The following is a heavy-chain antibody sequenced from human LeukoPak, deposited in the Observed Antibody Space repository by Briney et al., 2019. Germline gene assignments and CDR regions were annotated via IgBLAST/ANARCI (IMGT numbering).Heavy chain of an antibody. J-gene: IGHJ6*02. D-gene: IGHD3-10*01. V-gene: IGHV1-18*01. Sequence: ASVKVSCKASGYTFTSYGISWVRQAPGQGLEWMGWISAYNGNTNYAQKLQGRVTMTTDTSTSTAYMELRSLRSDDTAVYYCARDQGPTYYGSGSSGKRKAYGMDVWGQGTTVTVSS. CDR1: GYTFTSYG. CDR2: ISAYNGNT. CDR3: ARDQGPTYYGSGSSGKRKAYGMDV.